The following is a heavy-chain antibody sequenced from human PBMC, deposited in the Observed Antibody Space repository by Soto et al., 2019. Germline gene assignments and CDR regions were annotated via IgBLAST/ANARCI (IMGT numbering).Heavy chain of an antibody. CDR1: GGSMSKFY. CDR2: VYATGTS. Sequence: LRETLSLTCSVSGGSMSKFYWSWIRKTAGKGLEWIARVYATGTSDYNPSLRSRIAMSVDISKKTFSLRLRSVTAADTGVYYCVRDGSKALRDCFDPWGQGILVTVSS. J-gene: IGHJ5*02. D-gene: IGHD4-17*01. V-gene: IGHV4-4*07. CDR3: VRDGSKALRDCFDP.